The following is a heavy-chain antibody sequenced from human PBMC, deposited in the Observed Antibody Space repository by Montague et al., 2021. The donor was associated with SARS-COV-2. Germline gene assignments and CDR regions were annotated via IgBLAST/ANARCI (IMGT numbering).Heavy chain of an antibody. CDR1: GDSVTINRDA. Sequence: CAISGDSVTINRDAWAWLRQSPSNGIDGRGRTYYMSKWYSDYAPSVRGRLTVNPDASKNEFSLELNYVTPEDTAVYYCVRYSGWFYFDFWGQGTLVTVSS. J-gene: IGHJ4*02. CDR2: TYYMSKWYS. V-gene: IGHV6-1*01. CDR3: VRYSGWFYFDF. D-gene: IGHD6-19*01.